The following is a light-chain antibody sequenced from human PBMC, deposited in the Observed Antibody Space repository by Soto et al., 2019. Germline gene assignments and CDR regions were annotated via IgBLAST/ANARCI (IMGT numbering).Light chain of an antibody. Sequence: QSALTQPPSASGSPGQSVTISCTGTSSDVGGYNYVSWYQQHPGKAPKLMIYEVTKRPSGVPDRFSGSKSGNTASLTVSGLQAEGEADYYCSSYAGTHNFGVFGTGTKVTVL. V-gene: IGLV2-8*01. CDR3: SSYAGTHNFGV. J-gene: IGLJ1*01. CDR1: SSDVGGYNY. CDR2: EVT.